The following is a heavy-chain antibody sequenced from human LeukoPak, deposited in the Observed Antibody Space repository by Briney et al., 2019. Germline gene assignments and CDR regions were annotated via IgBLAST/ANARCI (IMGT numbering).Heavy chain of an antibody. CDR3: ARGIKYQLLYRHYYYYGMDV. CDR1: GGSISSGDYY. CDR2: IYYSGST. D-gene: IGHD2-2*02. Sequence: SETLSLTCTVSGGSISSGDYYWSWIRQPPGKGLEWIGYIYYSGSTYYNPSLKSRVTISVDTSKNQFSLKLSSVTAADTAVYYCARGIKYQLLYRHYYYYGMDVWGQGTTVTVSS. J-gene: IGHJ6*02. V-gene: IGHV4-30-4*01.